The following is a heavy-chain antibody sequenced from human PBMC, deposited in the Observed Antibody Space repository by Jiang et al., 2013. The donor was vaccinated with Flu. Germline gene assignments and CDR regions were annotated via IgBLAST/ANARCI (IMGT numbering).Heavy chain of an antibody. CDR3: AREFPDSGSGGFDY. V-gene: IGHV4-59*01. CDR1: GGSISSYY. Sequence: GLVKPSETLSLTCTVSGGSISSYYWSWIRLPPGKGLEWIGYIYYSGTTNYNPSLKGRVTISVDTSKNQFSLKLSSVTAADTAVYYCAREFPDSGSGGFDYWGQGTLVTVSS. CDR2: IYYSGTT. J-gene: IGHJ4*02. D-gene: IGHD1-26*01.